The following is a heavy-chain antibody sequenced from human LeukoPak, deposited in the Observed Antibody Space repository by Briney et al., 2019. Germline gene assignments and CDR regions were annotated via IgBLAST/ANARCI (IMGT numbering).Heavy chain of an antibody. CDR1: GGSISSSSYY. CDR2: IYYSGST. Sequence: SETLSLTCTVSGGSISSSSYYWGWIRQPPGKGLGWTGSIYYSGSTYYNPSIKSRITISVDASKNRSCLNLSSVTAADTAMHYCANDGSTFTEILPRSFAGWGQGTLVTVSS. J-gene: IGHJ4*02. CDR3: ANDGSTFTEILPRSFAG. D-gene: IGHD3-16*01. V-gene: IGHV4-39*01.